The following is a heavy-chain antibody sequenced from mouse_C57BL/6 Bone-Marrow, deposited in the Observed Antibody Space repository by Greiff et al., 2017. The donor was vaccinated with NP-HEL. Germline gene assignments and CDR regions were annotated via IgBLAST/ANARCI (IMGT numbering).Heavy chain of an antibody. J-gene: IGHJ1*03. CDR1: GYTFTSYW. CDR2: IDPSDSYT. CDR3: ATSWYCDV. V-gene: IGHV1-69*01. Sequence: QVQLQQPGAELVMPGASVKLSCKASGYTFTSYWMHWVKQRPGQGLEWIGEIDPSDSYTNYNQKFKGKSTLTVDKSSSTAYMQLSSLTSEDSAVYYCATSWYCDVWGTGTTVTVSS.